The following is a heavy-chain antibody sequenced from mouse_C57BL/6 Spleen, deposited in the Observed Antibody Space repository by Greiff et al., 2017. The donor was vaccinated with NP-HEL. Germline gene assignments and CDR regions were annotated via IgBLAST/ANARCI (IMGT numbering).Heavy chain of an antibody. D-gene: IGHD3-2*02. CDR1: GYTFTSYW. CDR3: VATAQSHYFDY. CDR2: IDPSDSET. V-gene: IGHV1-52*01. J-gene: IGHJ2*01. Sequence: QVQLQQPGAELVRPGSSVKLSCKASGYTFTSYWMHWVKQRPIQGLEWIGNIDPSDSETHYNQKFKDKATLTVDKSSSTAYMQLSSLTSEDSAVYYCVATAQSHYFDYWGQGTTLTVSS.